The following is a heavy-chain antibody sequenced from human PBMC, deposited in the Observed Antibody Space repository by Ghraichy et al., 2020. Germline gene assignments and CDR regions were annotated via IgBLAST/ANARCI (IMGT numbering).Heavy chain of an antibody. J-gene: IGHJ6*02. V-gene: IGHV3-48*02. CDR2: ISSSSSTI. CDR3: LDSLQVGWAGMDV. Sequence: GESLNISCAASGFTFSSYSMNWVRQAPGKGLEWVSYISSSSSTIYYADSVKGRLTITRDNAKNSLYLQMNSLRDEDTAVYYCLDSLQVGWAGMDVWGQGTTVTVSS. D-gene: IGHD2-15*01. CDR1: GFTFSSYS.